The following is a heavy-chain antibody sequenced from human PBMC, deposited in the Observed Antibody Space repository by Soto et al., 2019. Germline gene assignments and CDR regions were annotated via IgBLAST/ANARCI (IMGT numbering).Heavy chain of an antibody. V-gene: IGHV3-33*01. CDR1: GFTFSSYG. Sequence: GGSLRLSCAASGFTFSSYGMHWVRQAPGKGLERGAVIWYDGSNKYYADSVKGRFTISRDNSKNTLYLQMNSLRAEDTAVYYCARAGSGYSSSWYYYYGMDVWGQGTTVTVSS. J-gene: IGHJ6*02. D-gene: IGHD6-13*01. CDR2: IWYDGSNK. CDR3: ARAGSGYSSSWYYYYGMDV.